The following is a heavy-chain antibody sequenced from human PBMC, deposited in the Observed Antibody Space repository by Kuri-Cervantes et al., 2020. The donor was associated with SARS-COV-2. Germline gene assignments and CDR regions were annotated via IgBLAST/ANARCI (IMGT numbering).Heavy chain of an antibody. J-gene: IGHJ6*03. D-gene: IGHD2-21*01. Sequence: ASVKVSCKASGYTFTSYGISWVRQAPGRGLEWMGWISAYNGNTNYAQKLQGRVTMTTDTSTSTAYMELSRLRSDDTAVYYCAREWCGGDCYSYYYYYYMDVWGKGTTVTSP. CDR1: GYTFTSYG. CDR3: AREWCGGDCYSYYYYYYMDV. V-gene: IGHV1-18*01. CDR2: ISAYNGNT.